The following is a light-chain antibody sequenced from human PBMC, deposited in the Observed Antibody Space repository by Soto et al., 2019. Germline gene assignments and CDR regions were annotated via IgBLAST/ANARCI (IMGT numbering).Light chain of an antibody. CDR2: DAS. Sequence: EIVLTQSPATLSLSPGERATLSCRASQSVSSYLAWYQQKPGQAPRLLIYDASNRATGIPARFSGSGSGTDVTLTISRLEPEDFAVYYCQQRSNWPPRFTYGPGTKVDIK. V-gene: IGKV3-11*01. J-gene: IGKJ3*01. CDR1: QSVSSY. CDR3: QQRSNWPPRFT.